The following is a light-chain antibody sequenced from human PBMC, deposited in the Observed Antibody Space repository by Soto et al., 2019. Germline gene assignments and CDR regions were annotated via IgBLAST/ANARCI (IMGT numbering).Light chain of an antibody. CDR3: SSYTSSSTV. J-gene: IGLJ2*01. CDR2: EVS. V-gene: IGLV2-18*02. CDR1: SSDVGSYNR. Sequence: QSALTQPPSVSGSPGQSVTISCTGTSSDVGSYNRVSWYQQPPGTAPKLMIYEVSNRPSGVPDRFSGSKSGNTASLTISGLQAEDEADYYCSSYTSSSTVFGGGTKPPS.